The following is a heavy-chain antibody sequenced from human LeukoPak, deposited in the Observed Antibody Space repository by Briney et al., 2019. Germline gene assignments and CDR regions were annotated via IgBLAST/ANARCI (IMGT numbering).Heavy chain of an antibody. CDR1: GFTFSSYS. D-gene: IGHD6-13*01. V-gene: IGHV3-23*01. CDR3: AKDDPLLAAAGTPGYFDY. CDR2: ISGSGGST. J-gene: IGHJ4*02. Sequence: PGGSLRLSCAASGFTFSSYSMNWVRQAPGKGLEWVSAISGSGGSTYYADSVKGRFTISRDNSKNTLYLQMNSLRAEDTAVYYCAKDDPLLAAAGTPGYFDYWGQGTLVTVSS.